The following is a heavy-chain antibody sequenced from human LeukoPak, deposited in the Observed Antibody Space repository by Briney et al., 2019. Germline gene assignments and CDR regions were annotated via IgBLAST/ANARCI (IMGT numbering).Heavy chain of an antibody. V-gene: IGHV4-38-2*01. D-gene: IGHD1-26*01. CDR3: ARPTYSGSYYGAFDI. Sequence: SETLTLTCAVSGYSISSGYYWGWIRQRPGKGLEWIGSIYHSGSTYYNPSLKSRVTISVDTSKNQFSLKLSSVTAADTAVYYCARPTYSGSYYGAFDIWGQGTMVTVSS. CDR2: IYHSGST. J-gene: IGHJ3*02. CDR1: GYSISSGYY.